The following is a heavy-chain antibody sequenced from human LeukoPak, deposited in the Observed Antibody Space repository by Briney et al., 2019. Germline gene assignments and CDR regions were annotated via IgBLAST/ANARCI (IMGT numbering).Heavy chain of an antibody. CDR2: ISGSDSST. V-gene: IGHV3-23*01. D-gene: IGHD4-23*01. CDR3: AKGGGWLYYFDY. Sequence: PGGSLRLSCAASGFTFSSYSMNWVRQAPGKGLEWVSGISGSDSSTYYADSVRGRFTISRDNSKNTLYLQMNSLRAEDTAVYCAKGGGWLYYFDYWGQGTLVTVSS. CDR1: GFTFSSYS. J-gene: IGHJ4*02.